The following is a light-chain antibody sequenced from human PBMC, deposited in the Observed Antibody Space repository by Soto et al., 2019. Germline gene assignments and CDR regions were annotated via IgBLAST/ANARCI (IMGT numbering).Light chain of an antibody. V-gene: IGKV1-39*01. CDR3: QQSIINPHT. J-gene: IGKJ3*01. CDR2: ATS. CDR1: QNINNY. Sequence: DVQMTQSPSSLSSSVGDTVTITCRASQNINNYVNWYQHKVGRAPKLLIYATSNLKRGVPSRFSGSGSETDFTLTISSLQPEDFATYYWQQSIINPHTFGPGTKVDIK.